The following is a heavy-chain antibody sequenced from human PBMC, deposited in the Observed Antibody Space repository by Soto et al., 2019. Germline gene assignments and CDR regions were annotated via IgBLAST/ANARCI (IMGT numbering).Heavy chain of an antibody. J-gene: IGHJ4*02. CDR1: GFSVSDYY. V-gene: IGHV3-11*06. D-gene: IGHD3-22*01. CDR3: ARARLVVEGRFDY. CDR2: ISSTATYT. Sequence: WGSLRLSCAACGFSVSDYYMNWIRQAPGKGLEWLSYISSTATYTNYADSVRGRFTISRDSAKNSLYLDMNGLRAEDTAVYYCARARLVVEGRFDYWGQGTLVTVSS.